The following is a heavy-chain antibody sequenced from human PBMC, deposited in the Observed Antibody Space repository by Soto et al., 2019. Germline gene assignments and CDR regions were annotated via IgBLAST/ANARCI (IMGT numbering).Heavy chain of an antibody. V-gene: IGHV4-59*01. Sequence: QVPLQESGPGLVKPSETLSLTCTVSGGSISSYYWSWIRQPPGKGLEWIGYIYYSGSTNYNPSLKSRVTISVDTSKNQFSLKLSSVTAADTAVYYCARGSTLDFWSGYYRGYYYYMDVWGKGTTVTVSS. CDR2: IYYSGST. J-gene: IGHJ6*03. D-gene: IGHD3-3*01. CDR3: ARGSTLDFWSGYYRGYYYYMDV. CDR1: GGSISSYY.